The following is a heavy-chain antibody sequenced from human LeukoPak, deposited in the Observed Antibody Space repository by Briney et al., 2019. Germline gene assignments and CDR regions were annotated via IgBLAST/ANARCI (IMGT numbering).Heavy chain of an antibody. J-gene: IGHJ4*02. CDR1: GGSIGRDY. CDR2: IYYNGAT. Sequence: SETLSLTCTVSGGSIGRDYWTWIRQPPGKGLEYIGYIYYNGATNYNPSLKSRVTISVDTSKNQFSLKLSSVTAADTAVYYCARRVRGVITPLDYWGQGTLVTVSS. D-gene: IGHD3-10*01. V-gene: IGHV4-59*12. CDR3: ARRVRGVITPLDY.